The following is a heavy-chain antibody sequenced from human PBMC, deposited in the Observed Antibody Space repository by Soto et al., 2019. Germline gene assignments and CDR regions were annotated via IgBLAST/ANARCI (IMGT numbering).Heavy chain of an antibody. V-gene: IGHV3-30*18. CDR1: GFTFSSYG. J-gene: IGHJ6*02. CDR3: AKDRRDSSGTCSRCFGMDV. D-gene: IGHD3-22*01. Sequence: QVQLMESGGSVLQLGRSLRLSCAASGFTFSSYGMHWVRQAPGKGLEWVTIISNDGSIQYYGDSVKGRFTVSRDNSKNTLFLEMNSLTAEDTATYYCAKDRRDSSGTCSRCFGMDVWGQGTTVTVSS. CDR2: ISNDGSIQ.